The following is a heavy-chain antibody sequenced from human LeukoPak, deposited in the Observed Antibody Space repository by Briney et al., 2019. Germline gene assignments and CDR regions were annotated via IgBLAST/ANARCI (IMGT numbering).Heavy chain of an antibody. J-gene: IGHJ6*02. V-gene: IGHV4-59*08. Sequence: SDTLSLTCTVSGASTSRYYWTWLRDPPGKELEWLSYIYYSRSSNYSHALKSRVTMSVDMSKNQFSLKLSSVTAGGTAVYYCARHRTLGYGKGVWGQGARVTVAS. CDR2: IYYSRSS. CDR3: ARHRTLGYGKGV. CDR1: GASTSRYY. D-gene: IGHD1-26*01.